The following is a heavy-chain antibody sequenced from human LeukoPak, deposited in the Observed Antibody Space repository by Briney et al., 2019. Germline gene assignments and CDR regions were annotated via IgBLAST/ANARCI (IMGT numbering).Heavy chain of an antibody. V-gene: IGHV1-69*05. D-gene: IGHD1-26*01. CDR2: IIPIFGTA. CDR3: ARMVGATYFDY. Sequence: GASVKVSCKASGGTFSSYAISWVRQAPGQGLEWMGGIIPIFGTANYAQKFQGRVTITTDESTSTAYMELSSLRSEDTAVYYCARMVGATYFDYWGQEPWSPSPQ. J-gene: IGHJ4*01. CDR1: GGTFSSYA.